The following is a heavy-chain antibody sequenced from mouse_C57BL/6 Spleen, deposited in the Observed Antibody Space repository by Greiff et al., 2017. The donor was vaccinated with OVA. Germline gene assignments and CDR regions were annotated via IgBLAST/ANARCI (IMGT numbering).Heavy chain of an antibody. Sequence: VQLVESGAELVRPGTSVKVSCKASGYAFTNYLIEWVKQRPGQGLEWIGVINPGSGGTNYNEKFKGKATLTADKSSSTAYMQLSSLTSEDSAVYFCARSRPHYFDYWGQGTTLTVSS. CDR2: INPGSGGT. CDR1: GYAFTNYL. V-gene: IGHV1-54*01. CDR3: ARSRPHYFDY. J-gene: IGHJ2*01.